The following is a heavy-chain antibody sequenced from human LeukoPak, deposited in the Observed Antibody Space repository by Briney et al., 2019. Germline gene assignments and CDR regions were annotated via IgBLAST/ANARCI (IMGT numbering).Heavy chain of an antibody. CDR3: AKDAVAPGSGGDYFDV. CDR2: IVASGGST. CDR1: LFTSIIDA. Sequence: GGALRLSCAPPLFTSIIDAITWVRQAPGGGLGWVSTIVASGGSTYYADSVKGRFTISRDNSKNTLFLQMNSLRVDDTALYYCAKDAVAPGSGGDYFDVWGQGTLVAVSS. D-gene: IGHD3-10*01. J-gene: IGHJ4*02. V-gene: IGHV3-23*01.